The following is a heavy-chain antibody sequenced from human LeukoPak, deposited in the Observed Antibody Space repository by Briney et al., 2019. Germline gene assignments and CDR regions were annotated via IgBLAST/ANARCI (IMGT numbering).Heavy chain of an antibody. D-gene: IGHD4-23*01. CDR3: ARDMGAPDYGSYSVDY. CDR1: GGSISSYY. Sequence: SETLSLTCTVSGGSISSYYWSWIRQPPGRGLEWIAYIHYSGSAAYNPSLKSRVTISRDMSTNQFSLKMTSVTAADTAVYFCARDMGAPDYGSYSVDYWGQGTLVTVSS. J-gene: IGHJ4*02. CDR2: IHYSGSA. V-gene: IGHV4-59*01.